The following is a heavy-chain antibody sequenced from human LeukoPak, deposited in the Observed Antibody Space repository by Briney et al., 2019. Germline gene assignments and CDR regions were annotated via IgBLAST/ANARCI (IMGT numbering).Heavy chain of an antibody. Sequence: GGSLRLSCVASGFTFSRHGMNWVRQAPGKGLEWVSYSSGSGSTIYYADSVKGRFTISRDNAKNSLSLQMNSLRAEDTAVYFCARYYYDSSGYYYFDYWGQGTLVTVSS. D-gene: IGHD3-22*01. CDR1: GFTFSRHG. CDR3: ARYYYDSSGYYYFDY. CDR2: SSGSGSTI. V-gene: IGHV3-48*04. J-gene: IGHJ4*02.